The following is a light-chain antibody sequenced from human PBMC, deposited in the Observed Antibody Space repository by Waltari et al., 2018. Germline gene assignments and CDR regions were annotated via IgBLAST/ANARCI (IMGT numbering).Light chain of an antibody. CDR2: GAS. CDR3: QQYGTSPYT. V-gene: IGKV3-20*01. J-gene: IGKJ2*01. CDR1: QSVRSTY. Sequence: EIVLTQSPGTLSLSPGERVTLSCRASQSVRSTYLAWYQQKPGQAPRLLIYGASTRATGIPDRFSGSGSGTDFTLTISRLEPEDFAVDYCQQYGTSPYTFGQGTKLEI.